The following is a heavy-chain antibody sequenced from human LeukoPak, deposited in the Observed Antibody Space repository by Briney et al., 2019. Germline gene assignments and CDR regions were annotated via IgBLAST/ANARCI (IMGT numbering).Heavy chain of an antibody. CDR3: ARGSSWYDY. Sequence: ASETLSLTCTVSDGSISNYYWTWIRQPAGKGLEWIGRIYVSGSTNYNPSLKSRVTIPVDTSKDQFSLKLNSVTAADTAVYYCARGSSWYDYWGQGTLVTVSS. V-gene: IGHV4-4*07. D-gene: IGHD6-13*01. CDR1: DGSISNYY. J-gene: IGHJ4*02. CDR2: IYVSGST.